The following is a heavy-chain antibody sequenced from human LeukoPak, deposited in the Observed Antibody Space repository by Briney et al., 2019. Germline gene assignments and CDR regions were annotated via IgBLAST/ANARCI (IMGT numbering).Heavy chain of an antibody. D-gene: IGHD2-2*01. V-gene: IGHV3-74*01. CDR2: INSDGSTT. CDR3: ARAYCSSTSCRLDY. Sequence: TGGSLRLSCAASGFTFSSYWMQWVRQAPGKGLVWVSRINSDGSTTSYADSVKGRFPISRDNAKNTLYLQMNSLRAEDTAVYYCARAYCSSTSCRLDYWGQGTLVTVSS. CDR1: GFTFSSYW. J-gene: IGHJ4*02.